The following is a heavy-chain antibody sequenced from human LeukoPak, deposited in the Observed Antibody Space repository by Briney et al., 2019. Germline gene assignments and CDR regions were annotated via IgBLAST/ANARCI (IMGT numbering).Heavy chain of an antibody. CDR1: GGSIRSYY. D-gene: IGHD6-19*01. V-gene: IGHV4-59*01. Sequence: SETLSLTCAVSGGSIRSYYWSWMRQPPGKGLEGIGYISYSGSTSYNPSLKSRVTISVDTSKNQFSLKVSSVTAADTAVYYCARGLYSSGWHGYYYYMDVWGKGTTVTISS. J-gene: IGHJ6*03. CDR2: ISYSGST. CDR3: ARGLYSSGWHGYYYYMDV.